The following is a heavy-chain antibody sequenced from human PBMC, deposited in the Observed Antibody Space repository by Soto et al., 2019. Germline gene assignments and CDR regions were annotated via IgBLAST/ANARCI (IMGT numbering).Heavy chain of an antibody. CDR2: VYNSGST. J-gene: IGHJ4*02. V-gene: IGHV4-59*01. CDR3: ERYRREAVAGYTLDN. Sequence: ETLSLTCTVSGGSISSNYWTWIRQPPGKGLEWIGYVYNSGSTNYNPSLKSRVTISEDTSKSQFSLKVNSMTAADTAVYYCERYRREAVAGYTLDNWGQGILVTVSS. CDR1: GGSISSNY. D-gene: IGHD6-13*01.